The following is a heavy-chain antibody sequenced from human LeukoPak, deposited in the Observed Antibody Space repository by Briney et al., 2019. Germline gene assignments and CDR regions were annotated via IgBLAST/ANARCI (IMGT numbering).Heavy chain of an antibody. CDR2: INPSGGST. CDR3: ARDIVANAFDI. CDR1: GYTFTSYY. Sequence: ASVKVSCKASGYTFTSYYMHWVRQAPGQGLEWMGIINPSGGSTSYAQKFQGRVTMTRDTSASTVYMELSSLRSEDTAVYYCARDIVANAFDIWGQGTMVTVSS. J-gene: IGHJ3*02. D-gene: IGHD5-12*01. V-gene: IGHV1-46*01.